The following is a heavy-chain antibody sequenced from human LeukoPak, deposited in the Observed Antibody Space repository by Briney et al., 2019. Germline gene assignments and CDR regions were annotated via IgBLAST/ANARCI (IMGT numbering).Heavy chain of an antibody. CDR1: GGSISSGSYY. CDR3: ASPSGYSYGYDAFDI. Sequence: SQTLSLTCTVSGGSISSGSYYWSWIRQPAGKGLEWVGRIYTSGSTNYNPSLKSRVTISVDTSKNQFSLKLSSVTAADTAVYYCASPSGYSYGYDAFDIWGQGTMVTVSS. D-gene: IGHD5-18*01. CDR2: IYTSGST. J-gene: IGHJ3*02. V-gene: IGHV4-61*02.